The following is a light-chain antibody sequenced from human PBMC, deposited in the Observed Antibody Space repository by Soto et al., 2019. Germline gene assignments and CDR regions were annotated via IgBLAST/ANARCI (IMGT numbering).Light chain of an antibody. J-gene: IGKJ1*01. Sequence: AIQMTQSPSSLSASVGERVTVTCRASEDIRNDLGWYQQKPGKAPKLLIYAASSLESGVPSRFSGSGSGTDFTLTISSLQPEDFATYYCLQDYNYPWTFGQGTKVDTK. CDR3: LQDYNYPWT. V-gene: IGKV1-6*01. CDR1: EDIRND. CDR2: AAS.